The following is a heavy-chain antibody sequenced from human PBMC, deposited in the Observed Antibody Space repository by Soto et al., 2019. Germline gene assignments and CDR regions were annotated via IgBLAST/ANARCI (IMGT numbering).Heavy chain of an antibody. D-gene: IGHD5-18*01. CDR2: IYYRGGI. CDR3: ARGGGITATFDF. V-gene: IGHV4-61*01. J-gene: IGHJ4*02. Sequence: PSETLSLTCTVSGGSVSSGSYYWTWIRQPPGKALEWIGYIYYRGGINYNPSLKSRVTISVDTSKNQFSLKLISVTAADTAVYYCARGGGITATFDFWGQGTLVTVSS. CDR1: GGSVSSGSYY.